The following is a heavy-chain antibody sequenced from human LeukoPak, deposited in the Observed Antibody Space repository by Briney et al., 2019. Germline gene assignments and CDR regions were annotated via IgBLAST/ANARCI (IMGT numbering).Heavy chain of an antibody. D-gene: IGHD6-19*01. Sequence: GASVKVSCKASGCPFNNYDIHWMRQATGQGLEWMGWMNPDNGNTDSAQKFQGRVTITRNTSISTVYMELRSLRSEDTAVYYCAKGGYSTGWYSPWYFDLWGRGTLVTVSS. V-gene: IGHV1-8*03. J-gene: IGHJ2*01. CDR1: GCPFNNYD. CDR3: AKGGYSTGWYSPWYFDL. CDR2: MNPDNGNT.